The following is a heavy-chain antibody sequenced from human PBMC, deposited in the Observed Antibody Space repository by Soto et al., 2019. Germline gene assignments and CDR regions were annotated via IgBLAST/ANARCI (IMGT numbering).Heavy chain of an antibody. CDR1: GYTFTGYY. V-gene: IGHV1-2*02. J-gene: IGHJ6*02. CDR2: INPNSGGT. Sequence: ASVKVSCKASGYTFTGYYMHWVRQAPGQGLEWMGWINPNSGGTNYAQKFQGRVTMTRDTSISTAYMELSRLRSDDTAVYYCARVGYGGEYVGYYYGMDVWGQGTTVTVSS. D-gene: IGHD4-17*01. CDR3: ARVGYGGEYVGYYYGMDV.